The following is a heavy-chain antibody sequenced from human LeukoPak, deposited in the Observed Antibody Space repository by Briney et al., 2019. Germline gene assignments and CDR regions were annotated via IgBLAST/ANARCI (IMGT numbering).Heavy chain of an antibody. CDR1: GFTFDDYG. Sequence: PGGSLRLSCAASGFTFDDYGMSWVRQAPGKGLEWVSYISSSSSTIYYADSVKGRFTISRDNAKNSLYLQMNSLRAEDTAVYYCATDYYVSGSYYRLFYWGQGTLVTVSS. V-gene: IGHV3-48*01. J-gene: IGHJ4*02. D-gene: IGHD3-10*01. CDR3: ATDYYVSGSYYRLFY. CDR2: ISSSSSTI.